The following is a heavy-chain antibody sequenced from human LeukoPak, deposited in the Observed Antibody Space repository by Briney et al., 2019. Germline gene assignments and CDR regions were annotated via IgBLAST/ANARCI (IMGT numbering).Heavy chain of an antibody. V-gene: IGHV1-69*04. J-gene: IGHJ3*02. CDR3: ARWGETGALRVHAFDI. CDR2: IIPILGIA. Sequence: SVKVSCKASGYTFTSYGISWVRQAPGQGLEWMGRIIPILGIANYAQKFQGRVTITADKSTTTAYMELSSLRSEDTAVYYCARWGETGALRVHAFDIWGQGTMVTVSS. CDR1: GYTFTSYG. D-gene: IGHD1-1*01.